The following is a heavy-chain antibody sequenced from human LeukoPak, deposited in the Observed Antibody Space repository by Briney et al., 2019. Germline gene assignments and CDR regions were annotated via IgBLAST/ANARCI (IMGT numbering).Heavy chain of an antibody. V-gene: IGHV4-39*01. CDR1: GGSISSSSYY. Sequence: SETLSLTCTVSGGSISSSSYYWGWIRQPPGKGLEWIGSIYYSGSTYYKPSLKSRVTISVDTSKNQFSLKLSSVTAADTAVYYCARHYPLIAAAGIFDYWGQGTLVTVSS. CDR3: ARHYPLIAAAGIFDY. CDR2: IYYSGST. D-gene: IGHD6-13*01. J-gene: IGHJ4*02.